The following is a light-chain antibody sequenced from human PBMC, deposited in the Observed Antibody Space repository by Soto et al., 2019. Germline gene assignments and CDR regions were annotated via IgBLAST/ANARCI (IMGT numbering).Light chain of an antibody. Sequence: QSALTQPPSASGSPGQSVTISCTGTSSDVGGYNYVSWYQQHPGKAPKLMIYEVSKRPSGVPDRFSGSKSGNTASLTVSGLQAEDEADYQCSSYAGSKNLVFGGGTQLTVL. CDR2: EVS. CDR1: SSDVGGYNY. V-gene: IGLV2-8*01. CDR3: SSYAGSKNLV. J-gene: IGLJ2*01.